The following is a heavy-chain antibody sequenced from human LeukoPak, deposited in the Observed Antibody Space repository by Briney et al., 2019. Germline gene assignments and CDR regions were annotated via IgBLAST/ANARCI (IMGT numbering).Heavy chain of an antibody. Sequence: TGGSLRLSCAASGFTFSTYAMSWVRQAPGKGLEWVSAISGSGGSTYYAVSVKGRFTISRDNYRNTLDLQMNSLRAEDTAVYYCARRCYDSSGFDYWGQGTLVTVSS. CDR1: GFTFSTYA. V-gene: IGHV3-23*01. J-gene: IGHJ4*02. CDR3: ARRCYDSSGFDY. CDR2: ISGSGGST. D-gene: IGHD3-22*01.